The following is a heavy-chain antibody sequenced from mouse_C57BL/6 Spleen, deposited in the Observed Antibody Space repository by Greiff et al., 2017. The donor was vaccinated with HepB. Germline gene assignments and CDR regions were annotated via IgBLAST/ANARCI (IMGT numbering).Heavy chain of an antibody. CDR3: ASGGYYDYDEYFDV. V-gene: IGHV3-6*01. CDR1: GYSITSGYY. D-gene: IGHD2-4*01. J-gene: IGHJ1*03. Sequence: EVKLVESGPGLVKPSQSLSLTCSVTGYSITSGYYWNWIRQFPGNKLEWMGYISYDGSNNYNPSLKNRISITRDTSKNQFFLKLNSVTTEDTATYYCASGGYYDYDEYFDVWGTGTTVTVSS. CDR2: ISYDGSN.